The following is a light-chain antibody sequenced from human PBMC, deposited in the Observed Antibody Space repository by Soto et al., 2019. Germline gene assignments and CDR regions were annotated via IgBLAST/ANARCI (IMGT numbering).Light chain of an antibody. Sequence: SYELTQPPSVSVSPGQTARITCSGDALTNQFAYWYQQKAGQAPVLVVYKDSERPSGIPERFSGSSSGTRVTLTISGVQAEDEADYHCQSGDSTGTYVIFGGGTKVTVL. V-gene: IGLV3-25*03. CDR3: QSGDSTGTYVI. CDR1: ALTNQF. J-gene: IGLJ2*01. CDR2: KDS.